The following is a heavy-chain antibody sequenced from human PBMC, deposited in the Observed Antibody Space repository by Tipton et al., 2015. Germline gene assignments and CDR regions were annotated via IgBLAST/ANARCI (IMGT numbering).Heavy chain of an antibody. CDR3: AREGSGWYGADY. CDR2: ISSSGSTI. D-gene: IGHD6-19*01. CDR1: GFNFSDYW. Sequence: SLRLSCAASGFNFSDYWMNWVRQAPGKGLERVSYISSSGSTIYYADSVKGRFTISRDNAKNSLYLQMNSLRAEDTAVYYCAREGSGWYGADYWGQGTLVTVSS. J-gene: IGHJ4*02. V-gene: IGHV3-48*03.